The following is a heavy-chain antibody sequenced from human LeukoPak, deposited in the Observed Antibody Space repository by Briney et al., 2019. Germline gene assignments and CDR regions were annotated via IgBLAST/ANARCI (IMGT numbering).Heavy chain of an antibody. CDR1: GYTFTNYI. CDR3: ARGPWYYDILTGYFGFDY. D-gene: IGHD3-9*01. J-gene: IGHJ4*02. CDR2: ISAYNGNT. V-gene: IGHV1-18*01. Sequence: ASVKVSCKASGYTFTNYIISWVRQAPGQGLEWMGWISAYNGNTNYAQKLQGRVTMTTDTSTATAYMELRSLRSDDTAVYYCARGPWYYDILTGYFGFDYWGQGTLVTVSS.